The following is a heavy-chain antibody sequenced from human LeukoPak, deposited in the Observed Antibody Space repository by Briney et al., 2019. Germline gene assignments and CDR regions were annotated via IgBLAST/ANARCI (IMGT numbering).Heavy chain of an antibody. CDR3: AKADIWNYMDV. V-gene: IGHV3-11*04. J-gene: IGHJ6*03. CDR1: GFTFSDYY. Sequence: GGSLRLSCAASGFTFSDYYMSWIRQAPGKGLEWVSYISSSGSTIYYADSVKGRFTISRDNAKNSLYLQMNSLRAEDTAVYYCAKADIWNYMDVWGKGTTVTVSS. CDR2: ISSSGSTI. D-gene: IGHD3-3*01.